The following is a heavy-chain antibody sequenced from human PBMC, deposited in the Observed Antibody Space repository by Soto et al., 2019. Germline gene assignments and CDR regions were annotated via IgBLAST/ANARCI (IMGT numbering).Heavy chain of an antibody. CDR1: GYTFTSYG. D-gene: IGHD3-16*01. CDR2: INPYNGNK. J-gene: IGHJ4*02. CDR3: ARDWFGIDY. Sequence: QVQLVQSGAEVKKPGASVKVSCKAYGYTFTSYGISWVRQAPGKGLEWMGWINPYNGNKNYAQKLQGRVTMTTDTTTNSAYMERRSLRSDVTAVYYCARDWFGIDYWGQGTLVTVS. V-gene: IGHV1-18*01.